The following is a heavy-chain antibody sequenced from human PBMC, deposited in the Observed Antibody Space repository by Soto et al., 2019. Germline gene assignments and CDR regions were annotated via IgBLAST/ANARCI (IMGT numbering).Heavy chain of an antibody. V-gene: IGHV1-69*02. CDR2: IIPILGIA. J-gene: IGHJ4*02. CDR3: AGAAQLRYFDWLSSFDY. Sequence: SVKVSCKASGGTFSSYTISWVRQAPGQGLEWMGRIIPILGIANYAQKFQGRVTITADKSTSTAYMELSSLRSEDTAVYYCAGAAQLRYFDWLSSFDYWGQETLVTVSS. D-gene: IGHD3-9*01. CDR1: GGTFSSYT.